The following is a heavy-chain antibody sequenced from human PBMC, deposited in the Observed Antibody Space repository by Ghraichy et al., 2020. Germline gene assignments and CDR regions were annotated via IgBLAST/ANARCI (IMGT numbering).Heavy chain of an antibody. CDR3: AKDHRGYSYGVDY. V-gene: IGHV3-30*18. J-gene: IGHJ4*02. D-gene: IGHD5-18*01. Sequence: GESLNISCAASGFTFSSYGMHWVRQAPGKGLEWVAVISYDGSNKYYADSVKGRFTISRDNSKNTLYLQMNSLRAEDTAVYYCAKDHRGYSYGVDYWGQGTLVTVSS. CDR2: ISYDGSNK. CDR1: GFTFSSYG.